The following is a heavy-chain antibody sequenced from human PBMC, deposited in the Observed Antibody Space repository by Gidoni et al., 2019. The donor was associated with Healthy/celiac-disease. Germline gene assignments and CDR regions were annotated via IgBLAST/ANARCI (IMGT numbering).Heavy chain of an antibody. D-gene: IGHD2-15*01. J-gene: IGHJ4*02. CDR1: GFPFRTYS. V-gene: IGHV3-48*02. Sequence: EVQLVESGGGLVQPGGSLRLACAASGFPFRTYSLNRVRQAPGKGLEWVSYISSSSSTIYYADSVKGRFTISRDNAKNSLYLQMNSLRDEDTAVYYCARVGYCSGGSCYFFDYWGQGTLVTVSS. CDR2: ISSSSSTI. CDR3: ARVGYCSGGSCYFFDY.